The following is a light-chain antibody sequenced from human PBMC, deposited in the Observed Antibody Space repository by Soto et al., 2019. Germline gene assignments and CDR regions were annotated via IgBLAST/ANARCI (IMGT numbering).Light chain of an antibody. J-gene: IGLJ3*02. Sequence: QSVLTQPPSASGTPGQRVTISCSGSTSNIGSNNVNWYRQLPGTAPKLLLFNNERRPSGVPGRVSGSKSGTSASLAISGLQSDDEADYYCSSYAGNNNVMFGGGTKVTVL. CDR3: SSYAGNNNVM. V-gene: IGLV1-44*01. CDR2: NNE. CDR1: TSNIGSNN.